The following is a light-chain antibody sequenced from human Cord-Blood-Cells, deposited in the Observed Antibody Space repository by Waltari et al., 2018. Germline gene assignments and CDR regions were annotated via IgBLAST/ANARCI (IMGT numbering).Light chain of an antibody. CDR1: SSAVGGYNY. CDR3: CSYAGSYTWV. V-gene: IGLV2-11*01. Sequence: QSALTQPRSVSGSPGQSVTISCTGTSSAVGGYNYVSWYQQHPGKAPKLMIYEVSKRPSGVPDGFSGSKSGNTASLTISGLQAEDEADYYCCSYAGSYTWVFGGGTKLTVL. J-gene: IGLJ3*02. CDR2: EVS.